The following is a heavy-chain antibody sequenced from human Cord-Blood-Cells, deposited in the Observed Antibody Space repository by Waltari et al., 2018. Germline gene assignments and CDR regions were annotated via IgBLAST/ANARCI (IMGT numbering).Heavy chain of an antibody. J-gene: IGHJ6*02. CDR2: ISAYNGNT. V-gene: IGHV1-18*01. D-gene: IGHD6-19*01. Sequence: VQLVQSGAEVKKPGDSVKVYCRASGYTFTSYGISWARHAPGQGLEWMGWISAYNGNTNYAQELQGRVTMTTDTSTSTAYMELRSLRTDDTAVYYRAREWVIGGSSGSYYYGMNVWGQGTTVTVSS. CDR3: AREWVIGGSSGSYYYGMNV. CDR1: GYTFTSYG.